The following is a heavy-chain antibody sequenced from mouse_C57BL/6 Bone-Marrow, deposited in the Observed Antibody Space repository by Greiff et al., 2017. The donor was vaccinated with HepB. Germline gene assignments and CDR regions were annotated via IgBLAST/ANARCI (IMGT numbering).Heavy chain of an antibody. D-gene: IGHD2-4*01. J-gene: IGHJ3*01. V-gene: IGHV1-82*01. CDR1: GYAFSSSW. Sequence: QVQLQQSGPELVKPGASVKISCKASGYAFSSSWMNWVKQRPGKGLEWIGRIYPGDGDTNYNGKFKGKATLTADKSSSTAYMQLSSLTSEDSAVYFCARNRDYDSFAYWGQGTLVTVSA. CDR3: ARNRDYDSFAY. CDR2: IYPGDGDT.